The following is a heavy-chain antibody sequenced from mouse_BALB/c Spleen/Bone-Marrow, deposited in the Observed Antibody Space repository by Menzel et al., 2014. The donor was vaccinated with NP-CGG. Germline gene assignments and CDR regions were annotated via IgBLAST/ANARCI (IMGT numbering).Heavy chain of an antibody. CDR2: IWGDGST. D-gene: IGHD2-10*02. Sequence: QVQLQQSGPGLVAPSQSLSIPCTVSGFSLTGYGVNWVRQPPGKGLEWLGMIWGDGSTDYNSALKSRLSISKDNSKSXVFLKMNSLQTDDTARYYCAREGPYGNYAMDYWGQGTSVTVSS. CDR3: AREGPYGNYAMDY. V-gene: IGHV2-6-7*01. CDR1: GFSLTGYG. J-gene: IGHJ4*01.